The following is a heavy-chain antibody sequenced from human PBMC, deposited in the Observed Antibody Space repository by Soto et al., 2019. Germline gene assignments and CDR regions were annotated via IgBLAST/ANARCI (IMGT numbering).Heavy chain of an antibody. V-gene: IGHV4-30-4*01. CDR1: GDSISTVDYF. CDR2: IYKSATT. Sequence: LSLTCSVSGDSISTVDYFWAWIRQPPGQALEYIGYIYKSATTYYNPSFEGRVAISLDTSKSHFSLNVTSVTAADTAVYFCARGRYCLTGRCFPNWFDSWGQGTLVTVSS. CDR3: ARGRYCLTGRCFPNWFDS. D-gene: IGHD2-15*01. J-gene: IGHJ5*01.